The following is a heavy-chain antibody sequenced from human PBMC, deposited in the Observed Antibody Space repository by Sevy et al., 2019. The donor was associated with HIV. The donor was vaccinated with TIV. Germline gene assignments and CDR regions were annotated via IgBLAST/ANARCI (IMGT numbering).Heavy chain of an antibody. CDR1: GFTFGDYA. Sequence: GGSLRLSCAASGFTFGDYAMHWVRQAPGKGLEWVSGISWNSGTIDYADSVKGRFTVSRDNAKNSLYLQMNSLRAEDIALYYCAKDIGQNYYDSSGPFDYWGQGTLVTVSS. CDR2: ISWNSGTI. V-gene: IGHV3-9*03. D-gene: IGHD3-22*01. J-gene: IGHJ4*02. CDR3: AKDIGQNYYDSSGPFDY.